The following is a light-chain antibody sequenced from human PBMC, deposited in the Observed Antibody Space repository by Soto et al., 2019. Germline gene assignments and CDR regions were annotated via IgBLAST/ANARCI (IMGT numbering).Light chain of an antibody. CDR1: QNINTH. CDR3: QHYGYSLPNT. Sequence: EIVLTQSPGILSLSPGESATLSCRASQNINTHLAWYQQKPGQAPRLLIYDASNRATGIPDSFSGSGSGADFTLTISRLEPEDSEVYYCQHYGYSLPNTFGQGTKLEIK. V-gene: IGKV3-20*01. J-gene: IGKJ2*01. CDR2: DAS.